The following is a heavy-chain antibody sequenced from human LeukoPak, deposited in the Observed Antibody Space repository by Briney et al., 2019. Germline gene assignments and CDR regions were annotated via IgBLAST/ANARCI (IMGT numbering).Heavy chain of an antibody. V-gene: IGHV3-21*01. CDR2: ISSSSYI. J-gene: IGHJ4*02. CDR1: GFTFSSYS. D-gene: IGHD3-10*01. CDR3: ARDLEGSGSYYTYYFDY. Sequence: GGSLRLSCAASGFTFSSYSMNWVRQAPGKGLEWVSSISSSSYIYYADSVKGRFTISRDNAKNSLYLQMNSLRAEDTAVYYCARDLEGSGSYYTYYFDYWGQGTLVTVSS.